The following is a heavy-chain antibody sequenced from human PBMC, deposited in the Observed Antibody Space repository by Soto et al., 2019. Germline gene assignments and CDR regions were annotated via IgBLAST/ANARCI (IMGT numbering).Heavy chain of an antibody. D-gene: IGHD6-19*01. V-gene: IGHV4-34*01. CDR1: GGSFSDYY. J-gene: IGHJ4*02. CDR3: ARSVAGTDY. Sequence: QVQLQQWGAGLLKPSETLALTCAVYGGSFSDYYWSWMHQPPGNGLEWIGEINHSGSTNYNPSLKSRVTISVDTSKNQFSLKLSSVTAADTAVYYCARSVAGTDYWGQGTLVTVSS. CDR2: INHSGST.